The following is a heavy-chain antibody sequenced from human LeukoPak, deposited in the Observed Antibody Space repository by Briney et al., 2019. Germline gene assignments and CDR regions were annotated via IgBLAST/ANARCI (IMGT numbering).Heavy chain of an antibody. CDR3: ATAYVYPVDF. V-gene: IGHV1-24*01. J-gene: IGHJ4*02. CDR1: GYTLTELS. CDR2: FDPEYGET. D-gene: IGHD2-8*01. Sequence: SVKVSCKVSGYTLTELSIHWVRQAPAKGLEWMGGFDPEYGETIYAQKFQGRVTMTEDTSTDTACMELSSLRPEDSAVDYCATAYVYPVDFWGEGTLVSVSS.